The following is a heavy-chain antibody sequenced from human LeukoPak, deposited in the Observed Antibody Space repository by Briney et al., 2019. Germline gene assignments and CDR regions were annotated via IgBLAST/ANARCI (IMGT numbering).Heavy chain of an antibody. Sequence: ASVKVSCKASGYTFTSYGISWVRQAPGQGLEWMGWISAYNGNTNYAQKLQGRVTMTTDTSTSTAYMELRSLRSDDTAVYYCARVPFYSNYDYYYYYMDVWGKGTTVTVSS. D-gene: IGHD4-11*01. CDR1: GYTFTSYG. CDR2: ISAYNGNT. J-gene: IGHJ6*03. V-gene: IGHV1-18*01. CDR3: ARVPFYSNYDYYYYYMDV.